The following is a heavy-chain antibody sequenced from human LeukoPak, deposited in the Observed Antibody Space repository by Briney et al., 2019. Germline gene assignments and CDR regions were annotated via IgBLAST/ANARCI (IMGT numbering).Heavy chain of an antibody. CDR2: ISGYNGKT. D-gene: IGHD5-12*01. J-gene: IGHJ5*02. CDR1: GYTFSSHG. Sequence: GASVKVSCKASGYTFSSHGISWVRQAPGQGLEWMGWISGYNGKTNYAQNFQGRVTMTTDTSTSTAYLELRSLRSDDTAVYYCARDGESGYDSFDRFDPWGQGTLVTVSS. CDR3: ARDGESGYDSFDRFDP. V-gene: IGHV1-18*04.